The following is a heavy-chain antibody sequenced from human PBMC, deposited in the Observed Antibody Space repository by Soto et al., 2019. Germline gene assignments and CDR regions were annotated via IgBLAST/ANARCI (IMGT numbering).Heavy chain of an antibody. J-gene: IGHJ5*02. CDR1: GGSISSYY. V-gene: IGHV4-59*01. CDR2: IYYSGST. Sequence: SETLSLTCTVSGGSISSYYWSWIRLPPGKGLEWIGYIYYSGSTNYNPSLKSRVTISVDTSKNQFSLKLSSVTAADTAVYYCARRGGNYFNSRFGPWGQGTLVTVSS. CDR3: ARRGGNYFNSRFGP. D-gene: IGHD1-7*01.